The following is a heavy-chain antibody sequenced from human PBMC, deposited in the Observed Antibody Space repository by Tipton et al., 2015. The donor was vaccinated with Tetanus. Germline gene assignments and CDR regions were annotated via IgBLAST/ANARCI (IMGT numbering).Heavy chain of an antibody. J-gene: IGHJ6*02. CDR1: GFTFSSYW. Sequence: SLRLSCAASGFTFSSYWMHWVRQAPGKGLVWVSRINRDGTTTTYADSVKGRFTISRDNARNTVYLQMNSLRAEDTAVYYCAKDRGGYYYYGMDVWGQGTTVTVSS. CDR2: INRDGTTT. V-gene: IGHV3-74*01. CDR3: AKDRGGYYYYGMDV.